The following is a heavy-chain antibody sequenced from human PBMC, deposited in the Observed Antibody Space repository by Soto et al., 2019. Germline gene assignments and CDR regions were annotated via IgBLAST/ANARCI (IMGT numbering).Heavy chain of an antibody. D-gene: IGHD3-22*01. J-gene: IGHJ4*02. CDR3: ARGVHYDSSGYYYFY. CDR2: IIPLFGTA. CDR1: GGTFSTYA. V-gene: IGHV1-69*13. Sequence: SVKVSCKASGGTFSTYAIDWVRQAPGQGLEWMGGIIPLFGTAKYAQNFQGRITITADESTNTAYMELRSLRSQDTAVYYCARGVHYDSSGYYYFYWGQGALVTVSS.